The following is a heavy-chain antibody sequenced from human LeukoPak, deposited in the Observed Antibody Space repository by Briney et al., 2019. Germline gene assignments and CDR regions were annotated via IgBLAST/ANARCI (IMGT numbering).Heavy chain of an antibody. CDR2: TYYGSKWYN. V-gene: IGHV6-1*01. CDR3: ARDLDDDNTTVTGSDNYYGMDV. CDR1: GDSVSSNSAA. J-gene: IGHJ6*02. Sequence: SQTLSLTCAISGDSVSSNSAAWNWIRQSPSRGLEWLGRTYYGSKWYNDYAVSVKSRITINPDTSKNQFSLQLNSVTPEDTAVYYCARDLDDDNTTVTGSDNYYGMDVWGQGTTVTVSS. D-gene: IGHD4-17*01.